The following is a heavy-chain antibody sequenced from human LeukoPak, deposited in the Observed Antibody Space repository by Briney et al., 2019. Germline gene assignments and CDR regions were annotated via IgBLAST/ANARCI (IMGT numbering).Heavy chain of an antibody. CDR1: GFTFSSYG. V-gene: IGHV3-33*01. CDR2: IWYDGSNK. D-gene: IGHD2-2*01. J-gene: IGHJ5*02. CDR3: ARADIVVVPAAPAVHWFDP. Sequence: PGRSLRLSCAASGFTFSSYGMHWVRQAPGKGLEWVAVIWYDGSNKYYADSVKGRFTISRDNSKNTLYLQMNSLRAEDTAVYYCARADIVVVPAAPAVHWFDPWGQGTLVTVSS.